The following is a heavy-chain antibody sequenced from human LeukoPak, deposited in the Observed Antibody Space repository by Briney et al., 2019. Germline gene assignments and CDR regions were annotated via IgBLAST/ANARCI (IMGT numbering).Heavy chain of an antibody. V-gene: IGHV3-9*03. Sequence: GGSLRLSCAASGFTFDDYAMHWVRQAQGKCLEWVSGISWNSGSIGYADSVKGRFTISRDNAKNSLYLQMNSLRAEDMALYYCAKAVTIGRLDLDYWGQGTLVTVSS. J-gene: IGHJ4*02. CDR3: AKAVTIGRLDLDY. CDR1: GFTFDDYA. CDR2: ISWNSGSI. D-gene: IGHD4-17*01.